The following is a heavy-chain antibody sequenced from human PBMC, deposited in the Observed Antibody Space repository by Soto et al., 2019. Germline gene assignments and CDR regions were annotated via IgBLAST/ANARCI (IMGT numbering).Heavy chain of an antibody. Sequence: SETLSLTCAVSGGSISSGFYSWSWIRQPPGQGLEWIGYIYNSGNTYYNPSLMSRVTISVDRSQNRFSLKLTSVTAADTAVYYCARGSDGVWNWFDPWGQGTQVTVS. CDR3: ARGSDGVWNWFDP. CDR1: GGSISSGFYS. CDR2: IYNSGNT. D-gene: IGHD2-21*02. J-gene: IGHJ5*02. V-gene: IGHV4-30-2*01.